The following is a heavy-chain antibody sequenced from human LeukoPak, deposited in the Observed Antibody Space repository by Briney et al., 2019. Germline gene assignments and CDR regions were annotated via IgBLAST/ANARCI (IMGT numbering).Heavy chain of an antibody. V-gene: IGHV3-23*01. CDR2: TTGGASFT. J-gene: IGHJ4*02. D-gene: IGHD5-12*01. CDR1: GFTFSSYV. CDR3: AKTSPSPGSSAYANFDY. Sequence: PGGSLRLSCAASGFTFSSYVRTWGRQAPGRGLEWVSGTTGGASFTYFADSVKGRFTISRDNSRSTLYLQMDSLRTEDTAVYYCAKTSPSPGSSAYANFDYWGQGTLVTVSS.